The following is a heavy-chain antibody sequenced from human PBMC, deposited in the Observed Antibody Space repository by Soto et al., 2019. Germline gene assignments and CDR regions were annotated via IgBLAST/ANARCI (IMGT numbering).Heavy chain of an antibody. CDR3: AKRYCSSTSCYLRGTDAFDI. D-gene: IGHD2-2*01. CDR1: GFTFSSYA. J-gene: IGHJ3*02. V-gene: IGHV3-23*01. Sequence: GGSLRLSCAASGFTFSSYAMSWVRQAPGKGLEWVSAISGSGGSTYYADSVKGRFTISRDNSKNTLYLQMNSLRAEDTAVYYCAKRYCSSTSCYLRGTDAFDIWGQGTMVTVSS. CDR2: ISGSGGST.